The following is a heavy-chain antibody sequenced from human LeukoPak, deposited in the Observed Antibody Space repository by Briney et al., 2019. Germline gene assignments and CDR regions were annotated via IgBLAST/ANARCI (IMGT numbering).Heavy chain of an antibody. V-gene: IGHV3-66*01. CDR3: ARGGDSSGYAFDY. Sequence: GGSLRLSCAASGFTVNSNYMTWVRQAPGKGLEWVSVIYSGGSTYYADSVKGRFTISRDNSKNMLYLQINSLRAEDTAVYYCARGGDSSGYAFDYWGQGTLVTVPS. CDR1: GFTVNSNY. CDR2: IYSGGST. J-gene: IGHJ4*02. D-gene: IGHD3-22*01.